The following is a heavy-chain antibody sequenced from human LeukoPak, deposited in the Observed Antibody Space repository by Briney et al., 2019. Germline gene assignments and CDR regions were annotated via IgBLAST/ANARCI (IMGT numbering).Heavy chain of an antibody. Sequence: PSETLSLTCAVYGGSFSGYYWSWIRQPPGKGLEWIGEINHSGSINYNPSLKSRVTISVDTSKNQFSLKLSSVTAADTAVYYCARDVAGDYALSNWFDPWGQGTLVTVSS. J-gene: IGHJ5*02. CDR1: GGSFSGYY. V-gene: IGHV4-34*01. D-gene: IGHD4-17*01. CDR2: INHSGSI. CDR3: ARDVAGDYALSNWFDP.